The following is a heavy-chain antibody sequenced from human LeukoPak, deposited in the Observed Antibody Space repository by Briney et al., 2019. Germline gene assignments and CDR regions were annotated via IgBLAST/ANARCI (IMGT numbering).Heavy chain of an antibody. J-gene: IGHJ4*02. CDR1: GFSFSDYY. CDR2: ITSSRSYT. V-gene: IGHV3-11*06. Sequence: GGSLRLSCAASGFSFSDYYMSWIRQAPGKGLEWVSYITSSRSYTNYADSVKGRFTISRDNAKNSLYLQMNSLRAEDTAVYYCARAPSAVAGMLDYWGQGTLVTVSS. CDR3: ARAPSAVAGMLDY. D-gene: IGHD6-19*01.